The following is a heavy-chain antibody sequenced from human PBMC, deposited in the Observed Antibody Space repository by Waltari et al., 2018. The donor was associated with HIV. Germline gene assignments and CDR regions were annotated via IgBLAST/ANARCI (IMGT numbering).Heavy chain of an antibody. CDR3: AKGIARGAGLYYYGMDD. D-gene: IGHD6-13*01. Sequence: EVQLLESGGGLARPGGSLGLSGTGSGFLFKNFVLCWVRQAHGKGLGWVSAIRGSGGGTYYADSVQGRFTISRDGSENTLYLQMNSLRAEDTAVYYCAKGIARGAGLYYYGMDDWGQGTTVTVSS. CDR2: IRGSGGGT. V-gene: IGHV3-23*01. CDR1: GFLFKNFV. J-gene: IGHJ6*02.